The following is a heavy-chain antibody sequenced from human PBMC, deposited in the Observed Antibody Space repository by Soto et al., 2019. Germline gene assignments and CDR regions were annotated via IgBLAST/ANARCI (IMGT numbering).Heavy chain of an antibody. CDR3: ARVAGTDSSGYYNYYYYGMDV. CDR1: GFTFSSYG. V-gene: IGHV3-33*01. J-gene: IGHJ6*02. Sequence: GGSLRLSCSASGFTFSSYGMHWVRQAPGKGLEWVAVIWYDGSNKYYADSVKGRFTISRDNSKNTLYLQMNSLRAEDTAVYYCARVAGTDSSGYYNYYYYGMDVWVPGNTVTVSS. D-gene: IGHD3-22*01. CDR2: IWYDGSNK.